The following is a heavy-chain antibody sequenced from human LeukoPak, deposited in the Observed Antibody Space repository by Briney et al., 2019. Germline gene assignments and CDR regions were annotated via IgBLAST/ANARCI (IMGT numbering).Heavy chain of an antibody. D-gene: IGHD6-13*01. V-gene: IGHV3-21*01. Sequence: GGSLRLSCAASGFTFSSYSMNWVRQAPGKGLEWVSSISSSSSYIYYADSVKGRFTISRDNAKNSLYLQMNSLRAEDTAVYYCARVLSIAAAGRRYDYWGQGTLVTVSS. J-gene: IGHJ4*02. CDR3: ARVLSIAAAGRRYDY. CDR1: GFTFSSYS. CDR2: ISSSSSYI.